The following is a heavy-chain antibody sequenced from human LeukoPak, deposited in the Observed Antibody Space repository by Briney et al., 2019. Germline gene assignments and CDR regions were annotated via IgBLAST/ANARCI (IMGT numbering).Heavy chain of an antibody. V-gene: IGHV1-2*06. D-gene: IGHD6-13*01. J-gene: IGHJ4*02. CDR1: GCTFTGYH. CDR2: INPYSGDT. CDR3: ARDQGSLTRSWYTGY. Sequence: EASVKVSYKASGCTFTGYHIHWVRQAPGQGLEWMGRINPYSGDTNFAQKFQGRVTMTRDTSITTAYMDLSSLTPDDTAVYFCARDQGSLTRSWYTGYWGQGTQVTVSS.